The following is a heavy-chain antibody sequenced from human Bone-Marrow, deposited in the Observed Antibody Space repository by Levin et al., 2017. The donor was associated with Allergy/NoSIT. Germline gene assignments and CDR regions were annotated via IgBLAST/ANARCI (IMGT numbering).Heavy chain of an antibody. CDR2: LSYNGGKI. CDR3: ARGGQGRYCTGGTCPDY. D-gene: IGHD2-8*02. V-gene: IGHV3-23*01. J-gene: IGHJ4*02. CDR1: GFTFSTFS. Sequence: GGSLRLSCATSGFTFSTFSMTWVRQAPGKGLEWVSSLSYNGGKIFFADSVKGRFTISRDNSKNTLSLQMNSLRAEDTAIYYCARGGQGRYCTGGTCPDYWGQGTLVTVSS.